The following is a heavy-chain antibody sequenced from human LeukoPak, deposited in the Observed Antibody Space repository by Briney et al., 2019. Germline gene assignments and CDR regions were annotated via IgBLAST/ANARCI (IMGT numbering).Heavy chain of an antibody. Sequence: ASVKVSCKASGYTFTSYDINWVRQATGQGLEWMGWMNPNSGNTGYAQKFQGRVTMTRNTSISTAYMELSSLRSEDAAVYYCASRDSSSWYYYYGMDVWGQGTTVTVSS. CDR2: MNPNSGNT. D-gene: IGHD6-13*01. CDR3: ASRDSSSWYYYYGMDV. J-gene: IGHJ6*01. V-gene: IGHV1-8*01. CDR1: GYTFTSYD.